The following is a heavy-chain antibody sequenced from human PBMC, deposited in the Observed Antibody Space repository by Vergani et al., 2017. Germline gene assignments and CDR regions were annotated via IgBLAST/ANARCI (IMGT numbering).Heavy chain of an antibody. CDR3: AKLQDYGGNSNYYYDMDV. CDR1: GFTFSSYG. J-gene: IGHJ6*03. CDR2: ISYDGSNK. D-gene: IGHD4-23*01. Sequence: QVQLVESGGGVVQPGRSLRLSCAASGFTFSSYGMHWVRQAPGKGLEWVAVISYDGSNKYYADSVKGRLTISRDNSKTTLYLQRNSLRAEDTAVYYCAKLQDYGGNSNYYYDMDVWGKGTTVTVSS. V-gene: IGHV3-30*18.